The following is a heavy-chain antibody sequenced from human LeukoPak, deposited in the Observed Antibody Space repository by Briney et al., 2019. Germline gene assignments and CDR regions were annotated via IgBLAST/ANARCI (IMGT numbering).Heavy chain of an antibody. CDR1: GFILSSHT. J-gene: IGHJ6*02. D-gene: IGHD2-2*01. CDR2: ISSDSSYI. CDR3: ARGHCRRTSCYSSGGYYYYSMDV. V-gene: IGHV3-21*01. Sequence: NSGGSLRLSCAASGFILSSHTMNWVRQAPGRGLEWVSSISSDSSYIYYEDSVKGRFTISRDNAKNSLYLQMNSLRAEDTAIYFCARGHCRRTSCYSSGGYYYYSMDVWGQGTTVIVSS.